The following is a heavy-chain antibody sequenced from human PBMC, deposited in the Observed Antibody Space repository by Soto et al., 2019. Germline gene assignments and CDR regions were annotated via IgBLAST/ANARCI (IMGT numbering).Heavy chain of an antibody. CDR2: INHSRST. D-gene: IGHD5-18*01. J-gene: IGHJ4*02. V-gene: IGHV4-34*01. Sequence: QVQLQQGGAGLLKPSETLSLTCAVYGGSVSGYYWSWIRQPPGKGLEWIGEINHSRSTKYNPSLKSRVTISVDPSKNQFSLTVSSVTAADSAGYYCARGDVDTAMVTDRIDYWGQGTLVTVSS. CDR1: GGSVSGYY. CDR3: ARGDVDTAMVTDRIDY.